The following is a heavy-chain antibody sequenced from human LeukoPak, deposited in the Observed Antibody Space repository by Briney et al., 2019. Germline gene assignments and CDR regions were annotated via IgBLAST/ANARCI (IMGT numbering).Heavy chain of an antibody. V-gene: IGHV1-2*04. CDR1: GYTFAKYA. Sequence: ASVKVSCKASGYTFAKYAIHWVRQAPGQRLEWMGWINPNSGGTNYAQKFQGWVTMTRDTSISTAYMELSRLRSDDTAVYYCARDYGDYLDYWGQGTLVTVSS. CDR3: ARDYGDYLDY. D-gene: IGHD4-17*01. J-gene: IGHJ4*02. CDR2: INPNSGGT.